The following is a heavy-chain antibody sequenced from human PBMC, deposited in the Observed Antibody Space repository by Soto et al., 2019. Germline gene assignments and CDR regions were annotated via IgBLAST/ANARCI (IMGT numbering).Heavy chain of an antibody. D-gene: IGHD3-10*01. CDR3: VADRGYL. CDR2: IVVGTGDT. J-gene: IGHJ5*02. CDR1: GFTFTSSS. V-gene: IGHV1-58*01. Sequence: QMQLVQSGPEVKKPGTSVKVSCKASGFTFTSSSVQWVRQARGQGLEWIGWIVVGTGDTKYAQKFQERVTFDRDISTTTAYMEVSSLTSDDTAVYYCVADRGYLWGQGTLVTVSS.